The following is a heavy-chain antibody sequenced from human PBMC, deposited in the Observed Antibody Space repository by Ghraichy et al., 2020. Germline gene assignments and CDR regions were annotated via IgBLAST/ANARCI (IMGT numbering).Heavy chain of an antibody. CDR1: GYTFTGYY. D-gene: IGHD5-12*01. CDR3: AKASGYSGYDLSD. V-gene: IGHV1-2*06. CDR2: INPNSGGT. J-gene: IGHJ4*02. Sequence: VKVSCKASGYTFTGYYIHWVRQAPGQGLEWMGRINPNSGGTDYAQRFQGRVTMTRDTSISSAYMELSRLTSDDTAVYFCAKASGYSGYDLSDWGQGALVTVSS.